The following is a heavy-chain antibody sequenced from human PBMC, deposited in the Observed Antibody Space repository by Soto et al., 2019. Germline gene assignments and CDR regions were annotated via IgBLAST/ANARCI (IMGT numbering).Heavy chain of an antibody. CDR3: ARYFRGSGRYFFDY. V-gene: IGHV3-7*03. D-gene: IGHD6-19*01. J-gene: IGHJ4*02. Sequence: LRLSGVASVFTFITSFMGWVRQAPGKGLEWVANINQDGGGTYYVDSVEGRFTISRDNAKESLYLQMNSLRGEDTAVYYCARYFRGSGRYFFDYWGQGTLVTVSS. CDR2: INQDGGGT. CDR1: VFTFITSF.